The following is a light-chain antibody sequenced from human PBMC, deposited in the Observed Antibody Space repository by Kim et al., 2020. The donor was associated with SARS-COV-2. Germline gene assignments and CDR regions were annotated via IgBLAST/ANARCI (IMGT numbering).Light chain of an antibody. Sequence: APVRDTVTITCRASQSINHYLNWYQQKPGKAPRLLIFAASSLQSGVPSRFTGSGSGTDFTLTISSLQPEDSATYHCQQTYRTPITFGQGTRLEIK. CDR3: QQTYRTPIT. CDR2: AAS. V-gene: IGKV1-39*01. J-gene: IGKJ5*01. CDR1: QSINHY.